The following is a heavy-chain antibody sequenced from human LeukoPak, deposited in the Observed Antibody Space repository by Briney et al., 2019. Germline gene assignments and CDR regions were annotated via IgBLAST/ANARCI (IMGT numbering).Heavy chain of an antibody. CDR2: IHTSGST. Sequence: TSETLSLTCTVSGGSISSYYWSWIRQPAGKGLEWIGRIHTSGSTNYSPSLRSRVTMSVDTSKNQFSLKLSSVTAADTAVYYCARDRYYYDSSAGYFDYWGQGTLVTVSS. V-gene: IGHV4-4*07. D-gene: IGHD3-22*01. CDR1: GGSISSYY. CDR3: ARDRYYYDSSAGYFDY. J-gene: IGHJ4*02.